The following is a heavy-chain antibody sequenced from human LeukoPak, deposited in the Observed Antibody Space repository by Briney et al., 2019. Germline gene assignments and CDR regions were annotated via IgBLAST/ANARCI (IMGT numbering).Heavy chain of an antibody. D-gene: IGHD5-12*01. CDR1: GFTFSGYG. J-gene: IGHJ4*02. CDR2: ISYDGSNK. V-gene: IGHV3-30*18. Sequence: GGSLRLSCAASGFTFSGYGMHWVRQAPGKGLEWVSVISYDGSNKYYADSVKGRFTISRDNSKNTLYLQMNSLRAEDTAVYYCAKSVASDAYWGQGTLVTVSS. CDR3: AKSVASDAY.